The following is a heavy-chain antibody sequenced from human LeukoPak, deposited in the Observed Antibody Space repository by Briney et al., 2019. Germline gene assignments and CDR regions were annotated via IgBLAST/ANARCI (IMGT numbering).Heavy chain of an antibody. CDR2: IYAGGTA. CDR3: TREPVP. CDR1: GGSISNYY. V-gene: IGHV4-4*07. D-gene: IGHD6-19*01. J-gene: IGHJ4*02. Sequence: SETLSLTCSVSGGSISNYYWSWIRQPAGKGLEWIGRIYAGGTASYNPSLKSRVTMSADMSKNQLSLKLTSVAAADTAVYYCTREPVPWGQGTLVTVSS.